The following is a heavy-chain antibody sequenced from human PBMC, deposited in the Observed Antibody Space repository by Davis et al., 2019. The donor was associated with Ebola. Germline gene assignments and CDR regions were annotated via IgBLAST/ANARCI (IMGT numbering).Heavy chain of an antibody. CDR1: GGSISSSNW. V-gene: IGHV4-4*02. J-gene: IGHJ6*02. CDR2: INHSGST. Sequence: SETLSLTCAVSGGSISSSNWWSWVRQPPGKGLEWIGEINHSGSTNYNPSLKSRVTISVDTSKNQFSLKLSSVTAADTAVYYCARGPHYYGMDVWGQGTTVTVSS. CDR3: ARGPHYYGMDV.